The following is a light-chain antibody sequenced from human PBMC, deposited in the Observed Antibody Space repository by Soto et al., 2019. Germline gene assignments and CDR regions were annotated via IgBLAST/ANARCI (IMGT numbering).Light chain of an antibody. CDR1: QTVASN. CDR3: QQYHNWPPQYT. Sequence: EIVMTQSPATLSVSPGERATLSCRASQTVASNVAWYQQKPGQAPRLLIHGASTRATGVSARFSGTGSGTEFPLPISSLQSEDFAVYYCQQYHNWPPQYTFGQGTRLQIK. J-gene: IGKJ2*01. V-gene: IGKV3-15*01. CDR2: GAS.